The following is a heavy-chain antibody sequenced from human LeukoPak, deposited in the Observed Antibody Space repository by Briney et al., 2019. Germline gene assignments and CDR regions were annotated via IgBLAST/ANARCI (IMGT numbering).Heavy chain of an antibody. CDR3: ARGRGVVDTSLTPFDY. CDR2: IIPIFGTA. V-gene: IGHV1-69*13. J-gene: IGHJ4*02. Sequence: AASVKVSCKASGGTFSSYAISWVRQAPGQGLEWMGGIIPIFGTANYAQKFQGRVTITADESTSTAYMELSSLRSEDTAVYYCARGRGVVDTSLTPFDYWGQGTLVTVSS. D-gene: IGHD5-18*01. CDR1: GGTFSSYA.